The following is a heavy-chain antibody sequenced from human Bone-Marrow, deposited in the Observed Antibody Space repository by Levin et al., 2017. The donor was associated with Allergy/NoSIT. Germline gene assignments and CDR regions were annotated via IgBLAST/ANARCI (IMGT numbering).Heavy chain of an antibody. CDR2: IWYDGSNK. J-gene: IGHJ4*02. D-gene: IGHD1-26*01. CDR1: GFTFSSYG. Sequence: GGSLRLSCAASGFTFSSYGMHWVRQAPGKGLEWVAVIWYDGSNKYYADSVKGRFTISRDNSKNTLYLQMNSLRAEDTAVYYCASGGSYAQPFDYWGQGTLVTVSS. V-gene: IGHV3-33*01. CDR3: ASGGSYAQPFDY.